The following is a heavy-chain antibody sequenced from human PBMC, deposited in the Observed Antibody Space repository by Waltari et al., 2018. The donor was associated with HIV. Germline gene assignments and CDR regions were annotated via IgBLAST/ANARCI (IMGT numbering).Heavy chain of an antibody. Sequence: QVQLQQWGTRLLKPSETLSLTCAVYGGSFSGYYWTWIRQPPGKGLEWIGEVNHNGKTNYNTSVKSRVTISADTSKNQFSLRLNSATAADTAVYYCTRRNYGDHDDVFDMWGQGTLVTVSS. J-gene: IGHJ3*02. V-gene: IGHV4-34*01. CDR1: GGSFSGYY. CDR3: TRRNYGDHDDVFDM. CDR2: VNHNGKT. D-gene: IGHD4-17*01.